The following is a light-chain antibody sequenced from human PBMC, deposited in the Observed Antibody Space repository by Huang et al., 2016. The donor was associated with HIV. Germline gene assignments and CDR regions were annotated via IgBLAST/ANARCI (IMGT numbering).Light chain of an antibody. CDR3: QQYSNWPPWT. CDR1: QRITVN. Sequence: TQSPETLSVSQGERAILSCRASQRITVNLAWYQQRPDQPPRLLIYDASTRATGIPARFSGWGSETEFTLFISSVQSEYFALYYCQQYSNWPPWTFGQGTKVDI. V-gene: IGKV3-15*01. J-gene: IGKJ1*01. CDR2: DAS.